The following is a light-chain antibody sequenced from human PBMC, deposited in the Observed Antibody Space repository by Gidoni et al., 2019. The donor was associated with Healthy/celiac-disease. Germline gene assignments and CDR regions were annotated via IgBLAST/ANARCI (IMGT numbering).Light chain of an antibody. Sequence: ESVLTQAPATLSLSPGERDTLSCRASQSVSSYLAWYQQKPGQAPRLLIYDASNRATGIPARFSGSGSGTDFTLTLSSLEPEAFAVYYCQQRSNWPPWTFGQGTKVEIK. CDR2: DAS. CDR3: QQRSNWPPWT. CDR1: QSVSSY. V-gene: IGKV3-11*01. J-gene: IGKJ1*01.